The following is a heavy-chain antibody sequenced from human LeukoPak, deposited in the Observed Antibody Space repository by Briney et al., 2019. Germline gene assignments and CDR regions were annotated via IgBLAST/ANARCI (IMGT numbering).Heavy chain of an antibody. CDR3: ARGELRYFDWFPILFDY. J-gene: IGHJ4*02. V-gene: IGHV1-2*02. D-gene: IGHD3-9*01. Sequence: ASVKVSCKASGYTFTGYYMHWVRQAPGQGLEWMGWINPNSGGTNYAQKFQGRVTMTRDTSISTAYMELSRLRSDDTAVYYCARGELRYFDWFPILFDYWGQGTLVTVSS. CDR2: INPNSGGT. CDR1: GYTFTGYY.